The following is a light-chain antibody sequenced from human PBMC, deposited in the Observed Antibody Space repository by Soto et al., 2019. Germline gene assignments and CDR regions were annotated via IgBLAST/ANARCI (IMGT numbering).Light chain of an antibody. J-gene: IGLJ3*02. CDR3: QSYDSSLSVV. Sequence: QSVLTQPPSVSGAPGQRVTISCTGSSSNIGAGYDVNWYQHLPGTAPQLLIYGNNNRPSGVPDRFSGSKSGTSASLAITGLLAEDEADYYCQSYDSSLSVVFGGGTKLTVL. CDR2: GNN. CDR1: SSNIGAGYD. V-gene: IGLV1-40*01.